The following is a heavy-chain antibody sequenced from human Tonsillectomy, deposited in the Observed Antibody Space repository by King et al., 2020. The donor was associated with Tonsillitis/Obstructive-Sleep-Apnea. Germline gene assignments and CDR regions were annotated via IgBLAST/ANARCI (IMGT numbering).Heavy chain of an antibody. CDR1: GYTFTGYY. CDR2: INPNSGGT. D-gene: IGHD2-15*01. V-gene: IGHV1-2*06. J-gene: IGHJ4*02. Sequence: QLVQSGAEVKKPGASVKVSCKASGYTFTGYYMHWVRQAPGQGLEWMGRINPNSGGTNYAQKFQGRVTMTRDTSISTAYMELSRLRSDDTAVYYCASLGYCSGGSCENFDYWGQGTLVTVSS. CDR3: ASLGYCSGGSCENFDY.